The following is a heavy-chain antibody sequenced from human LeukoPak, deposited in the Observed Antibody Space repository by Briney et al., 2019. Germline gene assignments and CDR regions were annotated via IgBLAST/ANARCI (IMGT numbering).Heavy chain of an antibody. CDR3: ARTTEAHSWRTRYYDYYMDV. J-gene: IGHJ6*03. V-gene: IGHV4-59*01. Sequence: SETLSLTCTVSGGSISSYYWSWIRQPPGKGLEWIGYIYYSGSTNYNPSLKSRVTISVDTSKNQFSLKLSSVTAANTAVYYCARTTEAHSWRTRYYDYYMDVWGKGTTVTVSS. D-gene: IGHD6-13*01. CDR2: IYYSGST. CDR1: GGSISSYY.